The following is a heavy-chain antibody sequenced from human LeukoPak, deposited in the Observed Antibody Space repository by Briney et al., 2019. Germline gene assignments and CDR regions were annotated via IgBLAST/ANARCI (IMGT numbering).Heavy chain of an antibody. Sequence: GGSLRLSCAASGFTFNNAWMSWVRQAPGKGLEWVGRIKSKSDGGTTDYAAPVKGRFTISRDDSKNTLFLQMTSLKTEDTAVYYCTTDRGPQYYVLGAYWGQGILVTVSS. V-gene: IGHV3-15*01. J-gene: IGHJ4*02. CDR2: IKSKSDGGTT. D-gene: IGHD3-10*01. CDR3: TTDRGPQYYVLGAY. CDR1: GFTFNNAW.